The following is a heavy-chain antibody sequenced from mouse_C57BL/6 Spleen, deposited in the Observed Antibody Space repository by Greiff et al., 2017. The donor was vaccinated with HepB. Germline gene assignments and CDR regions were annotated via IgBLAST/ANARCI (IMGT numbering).Heavy chain of an antibody. D-gene: IGHD1-1*01. CDR1: GYAFSSYW. J-gene: IGHJ4*01. CDR2: IYPGDGDT. V-gene: IGHV1-80*01. CDR3: ARSRIYYGSTLYAMDY. Sequence: VQLQQSGAELVKPGASVKIPCKASGYAFSSYWMNWVKQRPGKGLEWIGQIYPGDGDTTYNGKFKGKATLTADKSSSTAYMQLSSLTSEDSAVYFCARSRIYYGSTLYAMDYWGQGTSVTVSS.